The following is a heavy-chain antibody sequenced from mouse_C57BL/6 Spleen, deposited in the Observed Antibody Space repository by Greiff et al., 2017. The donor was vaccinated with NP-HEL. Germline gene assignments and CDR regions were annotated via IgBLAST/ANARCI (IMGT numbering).Heavy chain of an antibody. J-gene: IGHJ4*01. CDR1: GYAFTNYL. CDR3: ARRAYGNYVNYAMDY. D-gene: IGHD2-1*01. CDR2: INPGSGGT. V-gene: IGHV1-54*01. Sequence: QVQLKQSGAELVRPGTSVKVSCKASGYAFTNYLIEWVKQRPGQGLEWIGVINPGSGGTNYNEKFKGKATLTADKSSSTAYMQLSSLTSEDSAVYFCARRAYGNYVNYAMDYWGQGTSVTVSS.